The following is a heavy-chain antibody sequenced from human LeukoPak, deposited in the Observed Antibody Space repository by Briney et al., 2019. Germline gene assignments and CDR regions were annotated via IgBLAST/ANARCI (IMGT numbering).Heavy chain of an antibody. D-gene: IGHD3-22*01. Sequence: ASVKVSCKASGYTFTSYYMHWVRQAPGQGLEWMGIINPSGGSTSYAQKFQGRVAMTRDTSTSTVYMELSSLRSEDTAVYYCARDRSSGYYPDYWGQGTLVTVSS. CDR3: ARDRSSGYYPDY. CDR1: GYTFTSYY. J-gene: IGHJ4*02. V-gene: IGHV1-46*01. CDR2: INPSGGST.